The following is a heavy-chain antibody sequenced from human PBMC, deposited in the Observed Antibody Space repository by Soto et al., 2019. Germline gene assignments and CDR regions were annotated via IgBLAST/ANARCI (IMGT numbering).Heavy chain of an antibody. D-gene: IGHD6-19*01. CDR3: AKERAVAGDAFDI. V-gene: IGHV3-23*01. CDR2: ISGSGGST. J-gene: IGHJ3*02. CDR1: GFTFSSYA. Sequence: EVQLLESGGGLVQPGGSLRLSCAASGFTFSSYAMSWVRQAPGKGLEWVSAISGSGGSTYYADSVKGRFTISRDNSKNALYLQMNGLRAEDTGVYYCAKERAVAGDAFDIWGQGTMVTVSS.